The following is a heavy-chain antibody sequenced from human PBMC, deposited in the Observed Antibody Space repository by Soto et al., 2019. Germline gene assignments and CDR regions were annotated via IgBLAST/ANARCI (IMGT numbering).Heavy chain of an antibody. CDR2: IIPISDTT. CDR1: GGTFSSYA. CDR3: ARSQGSSPSLDIYYYYYSGMDV. V-gene: IGHV1-69*13. Sequence: ASVKVSCKASGGTFSSYAISWVRQAPGQGLEWMGGIIPISDTTNYAQKFQGRVTITADESTSTAYMELSSLRSEDTAVYYCARSQGSSPSLDIYYYYYSGMDVWGQGTTVTVSS. J-gene: IGHJ6*02. D-gene: IGHD2-2*01.